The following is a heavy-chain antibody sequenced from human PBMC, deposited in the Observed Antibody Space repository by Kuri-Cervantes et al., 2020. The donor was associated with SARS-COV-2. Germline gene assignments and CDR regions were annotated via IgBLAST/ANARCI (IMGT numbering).Heavy chain of an antibody. CDR2: VRGKANNYAT. D-gene: IGHD6-13*01. Sequence: GGSLRLSCEVSGFLFSASAIHWVRQGSGKGLEWVGRVRGKANNYATAYAASVKGRFTISRDDSKNMAYLQMNSLKTEDTAVYYCAIHNSSPADYYYYYYMDVWGKGTTVTVSS. CDR3: AIHNSSPADYYYYYYMDV. CDR1: GFLFSASA. V-gene: IGHV3-73*01. J-gene: IGHJ6*03.